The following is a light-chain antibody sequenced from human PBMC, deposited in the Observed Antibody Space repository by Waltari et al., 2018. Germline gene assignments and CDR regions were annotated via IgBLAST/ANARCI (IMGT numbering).Light chain of an antibody. CDR1: QTVRTSY. CDR2: GAS. J-gene: IGKJ4*01. CDR3: QQYDISPLT. Sequence: EIVLPQSPGTLSLYPGERATPSCRASQTVRTSYLAWYQQKPGQAPTLLIYGASSRATGIPDRFSGSGSGTDFSLTISSLEPEDFAVYYCQQYDISPLTFGGGTKVEIK. V-gene: IGKV3-20*01.